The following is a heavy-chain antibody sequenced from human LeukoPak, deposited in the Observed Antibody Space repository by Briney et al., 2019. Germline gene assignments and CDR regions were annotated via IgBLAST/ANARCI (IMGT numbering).Heavy chain of an antibody. CDR3: ARASYVLRFLEWSPLSFFDY. D-gene: IGHD3-3*01. V-gene: IGHV4-34*01. Sequence: PGGSLRLSCAASGFTFSDHYMDWVRQAPGKGLEWIGEINHSGSTNYNPSLKSRVTISVDTSKNQFSLKLSSVTAADTAVYYCARASYVLRFLEWSPLSFFDYWGQGTLVTAS. J-gene: IGHJ4*02. CDR1: GFTFSDHY. CDR2: INHSGST.